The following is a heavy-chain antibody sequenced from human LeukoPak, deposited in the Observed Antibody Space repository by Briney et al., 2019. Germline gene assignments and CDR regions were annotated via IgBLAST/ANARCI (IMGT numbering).Heavy chain of an antibody. J-gene: IGHJ5*02. CDR1: GYTFTSYG. CDR2: ISAYNGNT. CDR3: AREYGSGSYSWFDP. D-gene: IGHD1-26*01. Sequence: GASVKVSCKASGYTFTSYGISWVRQAPGQGLKWMGWISAYNGNTNYAQKLQGRVTMTTDTSTSTAYMELRSLRSDDTAVYYCAREYGSGSYSWFDPWGQGTLVTVSS. V-gene: IGHV1-18*01.